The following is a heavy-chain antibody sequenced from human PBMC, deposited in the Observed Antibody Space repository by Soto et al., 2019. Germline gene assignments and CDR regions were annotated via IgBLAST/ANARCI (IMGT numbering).Heavy chain of an antibody. CDR2: ISGSGGST. J-gene: IGHJ6*02. D-gene: IGHD3-22*01. CDR1: GFTFDDYA. CDR3: AKDEVGYYDSSGYLY. V-gene: IGHV3-23*04. Sequence: EVQLVESGGGLVQPGRSLRLSCAASGFTFDDYAMHWVRQAPGKGLEWVSGISGSGGSTYYADSVKGRFTISRDNSKNTLYLQMNSLRAEDTAVYYCAKDEVGYYDSSGYLYWGQGTTVTVSS.